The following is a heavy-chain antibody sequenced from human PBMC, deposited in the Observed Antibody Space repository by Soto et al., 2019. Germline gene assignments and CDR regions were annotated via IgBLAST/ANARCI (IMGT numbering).Heavy chain of an antibody. CDR2: IYPGDSDT. V-gene: IGHV5-51*01. J-gene: IGHJ4*02. Sequence: GESLKISCKGSGYSFTSYWIGWVRQMPGKGLVWMGIIYPGDSDTRYSPSFQGQVTISADKSISTAYLHWSSLKASDTAMYYCARLRNYYDSSGYWYFDYWGQGTLVTVSS. CDR1: GYSFTSYW. D-gene: IGHD3-22*01. CDR3: ARLRNYYDSSGYWYFDY.